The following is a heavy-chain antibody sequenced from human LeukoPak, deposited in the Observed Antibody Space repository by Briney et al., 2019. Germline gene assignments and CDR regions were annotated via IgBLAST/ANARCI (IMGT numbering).Heavy chain of an antibody. CDR3: ARGSVYLY. CDR2: INHSGST. J-gene: IGHJ4*02. V-gene: IGHV4-34*01. CDR1: GGSFSGYY. Sequence: SETLSLTCAVYGGSFSGYYWSWIRQPPGKGLEWIGEINHSGSTNYNPSLKSRVTISVDTSKNQFSLKLSSVTAADTAVYYCARGSVYLYWGQGTLVTVSS. D-gene: IGHD3-16*01.